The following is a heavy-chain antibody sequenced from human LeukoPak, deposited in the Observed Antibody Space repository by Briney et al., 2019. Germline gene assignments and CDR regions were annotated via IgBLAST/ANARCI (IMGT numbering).Heavy chain of an antibody. D-gene: IGHD3-9*01. Sequence: SETLSLTCAVYGGSFSGYYWSWIRQPPGKGLEWIGEINHSGSTNYNPSLKSRVTISVDTSKNQFSLKLSSVTAADTAVYYCARDTAGYYDILTGYPHYYYYYGMDVWGKGTTVTVSS. J-gene: IGHJ6*04. V-gene: IGHV4-34*01. CDR2: INHSGST. CDR1: GGSFSGYY. CDR3: ARDTAGYYDILTGYPHYYYYYGMDV.